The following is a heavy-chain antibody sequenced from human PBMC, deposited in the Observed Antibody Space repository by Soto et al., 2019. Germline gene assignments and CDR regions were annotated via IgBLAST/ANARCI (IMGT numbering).Heavy chain of an antibody. D-gene: IGHD6-19*01. V-gene: IGHV3-23*01. J-gene: IGHJ1*01. CDR2: SAGGGRT. CDR3: AKDRGKAVTGLLYFQH. CDR1: GFTFSYYA. Sequence: EVQLLESGGGLVQPGGSLRVSCEVSGFTFSYYAMSWVRQAPGKGLEWVSTSAGGGRTYYANSVKGRFTISRDNSRSTLYLQMNRLRADDTAVYSCAKDRGKAVTGLLYFQHWGQGTLVTVSS.